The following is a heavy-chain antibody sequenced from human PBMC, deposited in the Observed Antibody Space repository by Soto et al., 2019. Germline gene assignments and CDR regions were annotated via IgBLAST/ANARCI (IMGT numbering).Heavy chain of an antibody. V-gene: IGHV3-30*18. Sequence: SGGSLRLSCAASGFTLSSYGMHWVRQAPGKGLEWVAVISYDGSNKYYADSVKGRFTISRDNSKNTLYLQMNSLRAEDTAVYYCAKDLWSGYYQHYFDYWGQGALVTVSS. CDR1: GFTLSSYG. CDR3: AKDLWSGYYQHYFDY. CDR2: ISYDGSNK. J-gene: IGHJ4*02. D-gene: IGHD3-3*01.